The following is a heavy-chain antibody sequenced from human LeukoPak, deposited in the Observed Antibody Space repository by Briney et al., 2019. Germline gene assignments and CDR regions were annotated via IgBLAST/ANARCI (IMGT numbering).Heavy chain of an antibody. Sequence: GASVKVSCKASGYTFTSYGISWVRQAPGQRLEWMGWINAGNGNTKYSQKFQGRVTITRDTSASTAYMELSSLRSEDTAVYYCASRRGSSGSIYYYGMDVWGQGTTVTVSS. CDR1: GYTFTSYG. V-gene: IGHV1-3*01. CDR3: ASRRGSSGSIYYYGMDV. J-gene: IGHJ6*02. D-gene: IGHD3-22*01. CDR2: INAGNGNT.